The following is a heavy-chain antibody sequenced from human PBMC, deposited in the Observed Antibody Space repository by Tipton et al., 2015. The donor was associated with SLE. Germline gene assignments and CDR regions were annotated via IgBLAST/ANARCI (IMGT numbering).Heavy chain of an antibody. CDR1: GDSISSSSYY. V-gene: IGHV4-39*07. CDR2: IYYSGGIEYP. Sequence: TLSLTCTVSGDSISSSSYYWGWIRQPPGKGLEWIGQIYYSGGIEYPEYYPSLKSRITISGDTSKDQFSLRLTSVTAADTAVYHCARLDPSGPRDFWGQGTLVTVSS. CDR3: ARLDPSGPRDF. J-gene: IGHJ4*02.